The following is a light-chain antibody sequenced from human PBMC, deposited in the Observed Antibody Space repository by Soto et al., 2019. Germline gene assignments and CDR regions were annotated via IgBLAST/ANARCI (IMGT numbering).Light chain of an antibody. J-gene: IGLJ2*01. CDR2: EVS. CDR1: SSDVGGYNF. CDR3: SSYAASYNHVI. V-gene: IGLV2-8*01. Sequence: QSVLTQPPSASGSPGQSGTISCTGTSSDVGGYNFVSWYQQHPGKAPKLMIFEVSKWPSGVPDRFSGSKSGNTASLTVSGLQPDDEADYYCSSYAASYNHVIFGGGTKLTVL.